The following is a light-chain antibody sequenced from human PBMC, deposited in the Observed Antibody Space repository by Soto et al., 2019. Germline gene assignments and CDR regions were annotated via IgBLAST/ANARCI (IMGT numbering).Light chain of an antibody. Sequence: DIQMTQLTSFLLASVGDRVSITCRGSQSISSYLNWYQQKPGKAPKILIYAESSLQSGVQSRFSGSGSGTDFTLTISSLQPEDFATYYCPPSYSTPHFGNVTRLELK. CDR3: PPSYSTPH. J-gene: IGKJ5*01. CDR1: QSISSY. CDR2: AES. V-gene: IGKV1-39*01.